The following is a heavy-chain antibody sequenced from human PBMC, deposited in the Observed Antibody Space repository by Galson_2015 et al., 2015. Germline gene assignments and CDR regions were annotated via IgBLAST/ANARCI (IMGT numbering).Heavy chain of an antibody. D-gene: IGHD6-19*01. J-gene: IGHJ4*02. CDR2: IYSGGST. V-gene: IGHV3-53*05. Sequence: SLRLSCAASGFTVSSNYMSWVRQAPGKGLEWVSVIYSGGSTYYADSVKGRFTISRDNSKNTPYPQMNSLRAEDTAVYYCASVCEMEQWLSAFGYWGQGTLVTVSS. CDR3: ASVCEMEQWLSAFGY. CDR1: GFTVSSNY.